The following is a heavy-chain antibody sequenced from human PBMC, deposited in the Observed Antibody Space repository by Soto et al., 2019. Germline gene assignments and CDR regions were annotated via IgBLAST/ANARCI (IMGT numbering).Heavy chain of an antibody. D-gene: IGHD3-16*01. CDR3: AKDARGEYYYYYMDV. V-gene: IGHV3-23*01. CDR1: GFTFSSYA. CDR2: ISGSGGST. Sequence: PGGSLRLSCAASGFTFSSYAMSWVRQAPGKGLEWVSAISGSGGSTYYADSVKGRFAISRDNSKNTLYLQMNSLRAEDTAVYYCAKDARGEYYYYYMDVWGKGTKVTVSS. J-gene: IGHJ6*03.